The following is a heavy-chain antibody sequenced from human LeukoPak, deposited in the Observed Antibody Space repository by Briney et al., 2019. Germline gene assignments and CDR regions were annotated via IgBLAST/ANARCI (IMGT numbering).Heavy chain of an antibody. CDR2: IKEDGIET. Sequence: PGGSLRLSRASSVFTLWSDLETPAPQAPRKGREWAAAIKEDGIETYYVDSVKGRFTISRDNAKNSLYLQMSSLRAEDTAVYYCARLTSGNYWGGGALVTVSS. D-gene: IGHD1-14*01. V-gene: IGHV3-7*02. J-gene: IGHJ4*02. CDR1: VFTLWSDL. CDR3: ARLTSGNY.